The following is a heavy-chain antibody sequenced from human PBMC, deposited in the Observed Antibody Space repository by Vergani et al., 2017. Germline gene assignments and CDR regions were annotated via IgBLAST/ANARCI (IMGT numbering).Heavy chain of an antibody. D-gene: IGHD6-19*01. CDR2: ISGSGGST. Sequence: EVKLLESGGGLVQPGGSLRLSCAASGFTFSSYAMSWVRQAPGKGLEWVSAISGSGGSTYYADSVKGRFTISRDNSKNTLYLQMNSLRAEDTAVYYCAKDKSVFGGWGQDPVLGVWYFDYWGQGTLVTVSS. V-gene: IGHV3-23*01. CDR3: AKDKSVFGGWGQDPVLGVWYFDY. J-gene: IGHJ4*02. CDR1: GFTFSSYA.